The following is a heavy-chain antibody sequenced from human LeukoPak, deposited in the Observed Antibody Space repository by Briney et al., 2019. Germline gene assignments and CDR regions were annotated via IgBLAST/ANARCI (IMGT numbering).Heavy chain of an antibody. J-gene: IGHJ6*02. V-gene: IGHV4-39*07. CDR2: IYYSGST. D-gene: IGHD3-10*01. CDR1: GGPISSSSYY. CDR3: ARDGRYGSGVDV. Sequence: SETLSLTCTVSGGPISSSSYYWGWIRQPPGKGLEWIGSIYYSGSTYYNPSLKSRVTISVDTSKNQFSLKLSSVTAADTAVYYCARDGRYGSGVDVWGQGTTVTVSS.